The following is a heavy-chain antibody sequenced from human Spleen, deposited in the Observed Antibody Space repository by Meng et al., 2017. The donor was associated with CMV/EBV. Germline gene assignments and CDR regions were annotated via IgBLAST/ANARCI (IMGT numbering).Heavy chain of an antibody. J-gene: IGHJ5*02. V-gene: IGHV4-30-4*08. CDR3: ARETYYYDSTGFYLRWFDP. CDR2: IYYSGST. CDR1: SNGDYY. D-gene: IGHD3-22*01. Sequence: SNGDYYWSWIRQAPGQGLEWIGYIYYSGSTYYNPSLKSRIAISVDTSRHQFSLRLSSVTAADTAVYYCARETYYYDSTGFYLRWFDPWGPGTLVTVSS.